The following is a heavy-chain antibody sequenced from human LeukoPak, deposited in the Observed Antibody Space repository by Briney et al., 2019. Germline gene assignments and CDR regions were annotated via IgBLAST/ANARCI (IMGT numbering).Heavy chain of an antibody. CDR2: IYTIGST. V-gene: IGHV4-4*07. CDR3: ARGEDIVVVPAAIHLKPFGWFDP. J-gene: IGHJ5*02. D-gene: IGHD2-2*02. CDR1: GGSISSYY. Sequence: SETLSLTCTVSGGSISSYYWSWSRQPAGKGLEWIGRIYTIGSTNYNPSLKSRVTMSVDTSKNQFSLKLSSVTAADTAVYYCARGEDIVVVPAAIHLKPFGWFDPWGQGTLVTVSS.